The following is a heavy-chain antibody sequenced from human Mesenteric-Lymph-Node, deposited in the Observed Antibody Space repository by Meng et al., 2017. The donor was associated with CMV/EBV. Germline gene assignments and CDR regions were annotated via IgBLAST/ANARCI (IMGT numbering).Heavy chain of an antibody. CDR1: GFTFSSYS. CDR2: ISSSSSYI. Sequence: DSGFTFSSYSMNWVRQAPGKGLEWVSSISSSSSYIYYADSVKGRFTISRDNAKNSLYLQMNSLRAEDTAVYYCARGVVPAAIYWFDPWGQGTLVTVSS. V-gene: IGHV3-21*01. D-gene: IGHD2-2*01. CDR3: ARGVVPAAIYWFDP. J-gene: IGHJ5*02.